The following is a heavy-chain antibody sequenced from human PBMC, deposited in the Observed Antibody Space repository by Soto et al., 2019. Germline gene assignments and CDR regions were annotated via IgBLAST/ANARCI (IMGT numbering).Heavy chain of an antibody. CDR1: GFTFSNAW. CDR3: NTDIPYYYDSSGPDY. V-gene: IGHV3-15*01. D-gene: IGHD3-22*01. J-gene: IGHJ4*02. Sequence: PGGSLRLSCAASGFTFSNAWMSWVRQAPGKGLEWVGRIKSKTDGGTTDYAAPVKGRFTISRDDSKNTLYLQMNSLKTEDTAVYYCNTDIPYYYDSSGPDYWGQGTLVTVSS. CDR2: IKSKTDGGTT.